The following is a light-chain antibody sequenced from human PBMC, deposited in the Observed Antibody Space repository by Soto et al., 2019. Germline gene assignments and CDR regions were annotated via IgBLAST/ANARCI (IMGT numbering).Light chain of an antibody. CDR1: QSVTGNY. V-gene: IGKV3-20*01. J-gene: IGKJ1*01. CDR3: QQYYTSYTT. CDR2: GAS. Sequence: EIMLRQSPGPLSLSSGERATLSCGASQSVTGNYLAWYQQKPGQPPRLLIFGASTRATGIPDRFSGSGSGTDFTLTISRLEPEDFAVYYCQQYYTSYTTFGQGTKVDIK.